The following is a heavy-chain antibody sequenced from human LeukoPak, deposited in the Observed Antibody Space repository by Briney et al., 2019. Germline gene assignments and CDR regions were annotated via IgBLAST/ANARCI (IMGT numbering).Heavy chain of an antibody. CDR2: INHSGST. CDR3: ARGLSPSGWDPFPPRYNWFDP. Sequence: SETLSLTCAVYGGSSSGYYWSWIRQPPGKGLEWIGEINHSGSTNYNPSLQSRVTISVDTSKNQFSLKLSSVTAADTAVYYCARGLSPSGWDPFPPRYNWFDPWGQGTLVTVPS. D-gene: IGHD6-19*01. J-gene: IGHJ5*02. CDR1: GGSSSGYY. V-gene: IGHV4-34*01.